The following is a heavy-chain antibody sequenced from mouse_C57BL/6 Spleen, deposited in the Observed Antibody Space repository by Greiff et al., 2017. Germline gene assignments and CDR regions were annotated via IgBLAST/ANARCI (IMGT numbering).Heavy chain of an antibody. J-gene: IGHJ2*01. V-gene: IGHV10-1*01. CDR2: IRSKSNNYAT. CDR1: GFSFNTYA. Sequence: EVQLVESGGGLVQPKGSLKLSCAASGFSFNTYAMNWVRQAPRKGLEWVARIRSKSNNYATYYADSVKDRSTISRDDSESMLYLQLNNLKTEDTAIYYCVREGHTSDFDYWGQGTTLTVSS. CDR3: VREGHTSDFDY.